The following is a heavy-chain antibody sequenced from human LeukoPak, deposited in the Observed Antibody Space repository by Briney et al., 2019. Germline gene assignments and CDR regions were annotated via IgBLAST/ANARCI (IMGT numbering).Heavy chain of an antibody. J-gene: IGHJ6*02. Sequence: PSQTLSLTCTVSGGSISSGGYYWSWIRQHPGKGLEWIGYIYYSGSTYYNPSLKSRVIMSVDTSKTQVSLKVKSVTAADTAVYYCARGWDTGYGYYGMDVWGQGTTVTVSS. D-gene: IGHD5-18*01. V-gene: IGHV4-31*03. CDR3: ARGWDTGYGYYGMDV. CDR2: IYYSGST. CDR1: GGSISSGGYY.